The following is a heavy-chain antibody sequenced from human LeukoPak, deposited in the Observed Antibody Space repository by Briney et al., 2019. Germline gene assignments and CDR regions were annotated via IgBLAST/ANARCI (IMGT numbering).Heavy chain of an antibody. D-gene: IGHD3-16*02. V-gene: IGHV3-21*04. CDR1: GFTFSSYS. CDR2: ISSSSYI. Sequence: GGSLRLSCAASGFTFSSYSMNWVRQAPGKGLEWVSSISSSSYIYYADSVKGRFTISRDNAKNSLYLQMNSLRAEDTAVYYCARDLGVIVHPSDYWGQGTLVTVSS. J-gene: IGHJ4*02. CDR3: ARDLGVIVHPSDY.